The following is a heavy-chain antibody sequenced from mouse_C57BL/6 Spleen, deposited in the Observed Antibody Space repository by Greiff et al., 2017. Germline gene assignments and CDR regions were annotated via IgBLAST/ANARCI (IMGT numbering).Heavy chain of an antibody. J-gene: IGHJ4*01. V-gene: IGHV1-72*01. Sequence: QVQLQQPGAELVKPGASVKLSCKASGYTFTSYWMHWVKQRPGRGLEWIGRIDPNSGGTKYNEKFKSKATLTVDKPSSTAYMQLSSLTSEDSAVYYCARSGDYSNYGEGFYAMDYWGQGTSVTVSS. CDR3: ARSGDYSNYGEGFYAMDY. CDR2: IDPNSGGT. CDR1: GYTFTSYW. D-gene: IGHD2-5*01.